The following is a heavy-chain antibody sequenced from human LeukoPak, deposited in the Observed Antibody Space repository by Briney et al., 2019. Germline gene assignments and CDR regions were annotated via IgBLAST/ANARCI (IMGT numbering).Heavy chain of an antibody. CDR1: GYTFTTYY. J-gene: IGHJ4*02. D-gene: IGHD5-18*01. Sequence: ASVKVSCKASGYTFTTYYMHWVRQAPGQGLEWMGIINPSGGSTSYAQKFQGRVTMTRDTSTSTVYMELSSLRSEDTAVYYCAREGVNTAFDYWGQGTLVTVSS. V-gene: IGHV1-46*01. CDR3: AREGVNTAFDY. CDR2: INPSGGST.